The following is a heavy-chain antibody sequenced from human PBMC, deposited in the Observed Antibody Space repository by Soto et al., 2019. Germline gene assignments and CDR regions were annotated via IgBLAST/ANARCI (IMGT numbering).Heavy chain of an antibody. Sequence: ASVKVSCKASGYSFTSQAMHWVRQAPGQRLEWMGWINAGSGNTKYSQNFQGRVTITSDTSASTAYMEPSSLTSEDTSVYYCARDLGKQWLADFDYGGQGTLVTVSS. V-gene: IGHV1-3*01. CDR1: GYSFTSQA. D-gene: IGHD6-19*01. J-gene: IGHJ4*02. CDR3: ARDLGKQWLADFDY. CDR2: INAGSGNT.